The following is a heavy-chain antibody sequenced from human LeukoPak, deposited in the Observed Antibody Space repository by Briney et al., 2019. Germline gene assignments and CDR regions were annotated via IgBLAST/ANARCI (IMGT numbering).Heavy chain of an antibody. J-gene: IGHJ4*02. CDR1: GGSISSGDYY. D-gene: IGHD3-22*01. CDR2: IYYSGST. Sequence: PSETLSLTCTVSGGSISSGDYYWSWIRQPPGKGLEWIGYIYYSGSTYYNPSLKSRLTISVDTSKNQFSLKLSSVTAADTAVYYCARERGRYYDSSPNWGQGTPVTVSS. V-gene: IGHV4-30-4*01. CDR3: ARERGRYYDSSPN.